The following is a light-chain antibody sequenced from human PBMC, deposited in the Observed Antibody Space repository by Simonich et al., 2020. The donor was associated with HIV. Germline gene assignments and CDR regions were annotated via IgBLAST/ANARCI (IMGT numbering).Light chain of an antibody. J-gene: IGKJ1*01. Sequence: DILMTQSQAPLAVSLGERATVNCRSSRSVLYRSNNKNSLAWYQQKPGQPPKLLIDWESTRESGVPDRISGSGSGTDFTLTISSLQAEDVAVYYCQQYYSTTWTFGQGTKVEIK. CDR1: RSVLYRSNNKNS. CDR2: WES. CDR3: QQYYSTTWT. V-gene: IGKV4-1*01.